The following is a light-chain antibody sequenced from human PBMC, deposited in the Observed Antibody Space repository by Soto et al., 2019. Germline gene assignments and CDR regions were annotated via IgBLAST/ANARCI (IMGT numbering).Light chain of an antibody. CDR1: QGIRND. V-gene: IGKV1-6*01. J-gene: IGKJ1*01. CDR3: LQDYSYPRT. Sequence: AIQMTQSPSSLSASVGDRVTITCRASQGIRNDLGWYQQKPGKAPRLLIYAASTLQIGVPSRFSASGSGTDFTLTISSLQADDSATYYGLQDYSYPRTDGQATKVEIK. CDR2: AAS.